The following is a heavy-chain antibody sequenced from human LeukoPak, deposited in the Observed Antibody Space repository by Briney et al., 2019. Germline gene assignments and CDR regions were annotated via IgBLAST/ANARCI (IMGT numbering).Heavy chain of an antibody. CDR2: ISSSNSYM. J-gene: IGHJ4*02. CDR1: GFTFSSYS. V-gene: IGHV3-21*01. CDR3: AREPPNCSSTSCYGYYFDY. D-gene: IGHD2-2*01. Sequence: PGGSLRLSCAASGFTFSSYSMNWVCQAPGEGLEWVSSISSSNSYMYYADSVKGRFTISRDNAKNSLYLQMNSLRAEDTAVYYCAREPPNCSSTSCYGYYFDYWGQGTLVTVSS.